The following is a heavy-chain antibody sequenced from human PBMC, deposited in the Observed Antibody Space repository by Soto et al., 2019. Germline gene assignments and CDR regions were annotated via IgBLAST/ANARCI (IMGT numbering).Heavy chain of an antibody. D-gene: IGHD3-22*01. CDR2: ISYDGSNK. CDR1: GFTFSSYG. Sequence: QVQLVESGGGVVQPGRSLRLSCAASGFTFSSYGMHWVRQAPGKGLEWVAVISYDGSNKYYADSVKGRFTISRDNSKNTLYLQMNSLRAEDTAVYYCAKGGVTMIVVLDVWGQGTTVTVSS. V-gene: IGHV3-30*18. J-gene: IGHJ6*02. CDR3: AKGGVTMIVVLDV.